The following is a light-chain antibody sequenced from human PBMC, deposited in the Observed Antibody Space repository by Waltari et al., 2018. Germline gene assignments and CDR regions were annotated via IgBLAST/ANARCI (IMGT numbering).Light chain of an antibody. CDR1: QSILFRSTNKNY. CDR2: WAS. V-gene: IGKV4-1*01. CDR3: QQYYSTPQT. J-gene: IGKJ1*01. Sequence: DIVMTQSPDSLAVSLGERATINCKASQSILFRSTNKNYLAWYQQKSGQPPKLLIYWASTRESGVPDRFSSSGSGTDFTLTISRLQAEDVAVYYCQQYYSTPQTFGQGTKVEMK.